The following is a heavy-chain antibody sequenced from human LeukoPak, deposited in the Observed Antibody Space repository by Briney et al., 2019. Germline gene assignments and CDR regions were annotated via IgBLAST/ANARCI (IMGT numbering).Heavy chain of an antibody. D-gene: IGHD2-21*02. CDR1: GFTFSSYD. CDR2: IRSRGNSYAT. Sequence: PGGSLRLSCAASGFTFSSYDMNWVRQASGKGLEWVGRIRSRGNSYATAYAASVKGRFTISRDDSKNTAYLQMNSLKTEDTAVYYCTRGDYCGGDCYYFDNWGQGTLVTVSS. J-gene: IGHJ4*02. CDR3: TRGDYCGGDCYYFDN. V-gene: IGHV3-73*01.